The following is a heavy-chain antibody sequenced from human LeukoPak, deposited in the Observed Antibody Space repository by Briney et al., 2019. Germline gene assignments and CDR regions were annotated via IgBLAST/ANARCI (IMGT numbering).Heavy chain of an antibody. Sequence: SQTLSLTCTVSGGSISSGSYYWSWIRQPAGKGLEWIGRIYTSGSTNYNPSLKSRVTISVDTSKNQFSLKLSSVTAADTAVCYCARGGGYFDYWGQGTLVTVSS. V-gene: IGHV4-61*02. CDR1: GGSISSGSYY. CDR3: ARGGGYFDY. CDR2: IYTSGST. J-gene: IGHJ4*02. D-gene: IGHD3-16*01.